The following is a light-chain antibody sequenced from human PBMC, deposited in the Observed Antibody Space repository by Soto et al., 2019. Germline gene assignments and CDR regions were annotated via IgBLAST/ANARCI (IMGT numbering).Light chain of an antibody. CDR2: GAS. Sequence: EIVLTQSPGTLSLSPGERATLSCRASQSVSSTYLAWYQQKPVQAPRLLIYGASSRATGIPDRFSGSGSGTVFTLTISRLEPEDFAVYYCQKYGSSPRTFGQGTKVEIK. V-gene: IGKV3-20*01. CDR1: QSVSSTY. J-gene: IGKJ1*01. CDR3: QKYGSSPRT.